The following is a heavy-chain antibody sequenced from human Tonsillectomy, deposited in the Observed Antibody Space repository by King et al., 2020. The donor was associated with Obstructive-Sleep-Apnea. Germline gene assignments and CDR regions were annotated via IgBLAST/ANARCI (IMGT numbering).Heavy chain of an antibody. CDR2: IYPGDSDT. CDR3: ARVKMLTGHYFDS. D-gene: IGHD3-16*01. V-gene: IGHV5-51*01. J-gene: IGHJ4*02. CDR1: GYSFTSYW. Sequence: VQLVESGGEVKKPGESLTISCKSSGYSFTSYWIAWVRQMPGKGLEWMGIIYPGDSDTRYSPSFQGQVTFSGDKSTSTVHLQWSSLKASDTAMYYCARVKMLTGHYFDSWGQGTLVTVSS.